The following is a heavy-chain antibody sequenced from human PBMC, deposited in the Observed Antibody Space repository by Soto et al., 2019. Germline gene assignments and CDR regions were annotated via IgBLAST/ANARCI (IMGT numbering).Heavy chain of an antibody. CDR1: GASISAVAYY. CDR2: IYYNGKS. V-gene: IGHV4-31*03. Sequence: SETLSLTCTVSGASISAVAYYWGWLRQHPGKGREWLGHIYYNGKSYYSPVLKSRVSITPDTSKNQVSLKLDSVTVADTAVYYCARDEGYANYFDYWGRGTLVTVSS. CDR3: ARDEGYANYFDY. J-gene: IGHJ4*02. D-gene: IGHD5-18*01.